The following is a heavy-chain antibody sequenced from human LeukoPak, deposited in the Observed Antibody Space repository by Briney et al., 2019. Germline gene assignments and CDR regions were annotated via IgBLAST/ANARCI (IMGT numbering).Heavy chain of an antibody. D-gene: IGHD3-3*01. V-gene: IGHV1-2*02. CDR3: ARAGWLRFSGVY. CDR2: INPNSGGT. J-gene: IGHJ4*02. CDR1: GYTFSVYG. Sequence: ASVKVSCKASGYTFSVYGITWVRQAPGQGLEWMGWINPNSGGTNYAQKFQGRVTMTRDTSISTAYMELSRLRSDDTAVYYCARAGWLRFSGVYWGQGTLVTVSS.